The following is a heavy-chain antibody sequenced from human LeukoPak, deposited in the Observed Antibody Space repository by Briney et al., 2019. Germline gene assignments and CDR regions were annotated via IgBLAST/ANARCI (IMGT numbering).Heavy chain of an antibody. CDR1: GFTFTSYS. J-gene: IGHJ4*02. Sequence: GGSLRLSCAASGFTFTSYSMNWVRQAPGKGLEWVSTISGGGGSTYYADSVKGRFTISRDNSKNTLYLQMNSLRAEDTAVYYCASATPTDYWGQGTLVTVSS. V-gene: IGHV3-23*01. CDR3: ASATPTDY. CDR2: ISGGGGST.